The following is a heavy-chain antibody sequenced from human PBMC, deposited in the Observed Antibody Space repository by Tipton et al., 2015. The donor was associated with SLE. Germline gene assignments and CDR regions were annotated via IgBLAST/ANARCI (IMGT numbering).Heavy chain of an antibody. J-gene: IGHJ3*01. CDR1: GDSVSSNSAA. D-gene: IGHD3-10*01. CDR2: TYYRSKWYN. Sequence: GLVKPSQTLSLTCAISGDSVSSNSAAWKWIKKSTSRGSEWLGRTYYRSKWYNDYAVSVKNRITINPDTSKNQFSLQLNSVTPEDTAVYYCARVAVGAFAFVLWGQGTMVTVSS. CDR3: ARVAVGAFAFVL. V-gene: IGHV6-1*01.